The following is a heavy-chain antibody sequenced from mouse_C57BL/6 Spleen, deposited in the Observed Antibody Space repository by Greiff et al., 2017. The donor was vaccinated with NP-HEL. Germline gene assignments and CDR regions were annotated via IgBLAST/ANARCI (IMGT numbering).Heavy chain of an antibody. CDR3: ARYRGRADYWYFDV. CDR2: IRNKANGYTT. J-gene: IGHJ1*03. Sequence: EVQLVESGGGLVQPGGSLSLSCAASGFTFTDYYMSWVRQPPGKALEWLGFIRNKANGYTTEYSASVKGRFTISRDNSQSILYLQMNALRAEDSATYYCARYRGRADYWYFDVWGTGTTVTVSS. CDR1: GFTFTDYY. D-gene: IGHD3-3*01. V-gene: IGHV7-3*01.